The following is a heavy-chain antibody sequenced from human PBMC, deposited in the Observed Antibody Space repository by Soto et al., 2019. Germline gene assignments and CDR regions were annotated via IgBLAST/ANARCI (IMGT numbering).Heavy chain of an antibody. CDR1: GGSMSSSNW. CDR3: ARSEATGLDY. Sequence: QVQLQESGPGLVKPSGTLSLTCTVSGGSMSSSNWWNWVRQSPGKGLEWIGEAHHSGRTNYNPSLKSRVTISVDKSKNPFSLNLSSVTAADTAVYYCARSEATGLDYWGQGTLVTVSS. CDR2: AHHSGRT. V-gene: IGHV4-4*02. D-gene: IGHD1-26*01. J-gene: IGHJ4*02.